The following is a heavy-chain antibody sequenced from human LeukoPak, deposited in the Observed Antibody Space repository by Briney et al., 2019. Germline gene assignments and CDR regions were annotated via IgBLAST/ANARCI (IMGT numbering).Heavy chain of an antibody. D-gene: IGHD1-26*01. J-gene: IGHJ3*02. V-gene: IGHV3-11*06. CDR2: ISSSSSYI. Sequence: GGSLRLSCAASGFTFSDYYMSWIRQAPGKGLEWVSSISSSSSYIYYADSVKGRFTISRDNAKNSLYLQMNSLRAEDTAVYYCARGPVTVGADGAFDIWGQGTMVTVSS. CDR1: GFTFSDYY. CDR3: ARGPVTVGADGAFDI.